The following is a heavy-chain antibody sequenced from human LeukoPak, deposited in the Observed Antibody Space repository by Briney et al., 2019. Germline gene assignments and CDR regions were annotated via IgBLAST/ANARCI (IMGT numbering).Heavy chain of an antibody. CDR3: AKDIRYFDWSRDAFDI. J-gene: IGHJ3*02. CDR2: ISYDGSNK. CDR1: GFTFSSYG. Sequence: PGGSLRLSYAASGFTFSSYGMHWVRQAPGKGLEWVAVISYDGSNKYYADSVKGRFTISRDNSKNTLYLQMNSLRAEDTAVYYCAKDIRYFDWSRDAFDIWGQGTMVTVSS. V-gene: IGHV3-30*18. D-gene: IGHD3-9*01.